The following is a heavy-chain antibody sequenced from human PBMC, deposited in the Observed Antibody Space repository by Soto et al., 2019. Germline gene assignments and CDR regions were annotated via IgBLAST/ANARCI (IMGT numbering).Heavy chain of an antibody. Sequence: QVQLVQSGAEVKKPGASVKVSCKASGYTFTSYAMHWVRQAPGQRLEWMGGINAGNGNTKYSQKFQGRVTITRDTSASTAYMELSSLRSEDTAVYYCARGYDFWSGYPGDYWGQGTLVTVSS. CDR3: ARGYDFWSGYPGDY. V-gene: IGHV1-3*01. J-gene: IGHJ4*02. CDR1: GYTFTSYA. D-gene: IGHD3-3*01. CDR2: INAGNGNT.